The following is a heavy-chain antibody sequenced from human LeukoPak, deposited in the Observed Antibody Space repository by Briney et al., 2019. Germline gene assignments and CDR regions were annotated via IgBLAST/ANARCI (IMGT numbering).Heavy chain of an antibody. J-gene: IGHJ5*02. CDR2: IYYSGST. D-gene: IGHD1-7*01. Sequence: SETLSLTCTVSGGSNSSSSYYWGWIRQPPGKGLEWIGSIYYSGSTYYNPSLKSRVTISVDTSKNQFSLKLSSVTAADTAVYYCARHNGITGTTGSWFDPWGQGTLVTVSS. V-gene: IGHV4-39*01. CDR1: GGSNSSSSYY. CDR3: ARHNGITGTTGSWFDP.